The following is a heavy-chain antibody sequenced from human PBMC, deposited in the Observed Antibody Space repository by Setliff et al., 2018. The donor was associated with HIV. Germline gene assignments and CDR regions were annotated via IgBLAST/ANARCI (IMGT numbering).Heavy chain of an antibody. CDR1: GASFSSYY. CDR3: ARAAGYSSQLSNFDY. D-gene: IGHD6-13*01. Sequence: SETLSLTCAFYGASFSSYYWNWIRQPPGKGLEWIGEINHSGSTNYNASLKSRVTMSVDTSKNQFSLKLSSVTAADTAVYYCARAAGYSSQLSNFDYWGQGTLVTVSS. J-gene: IGHJ4*02. CDR2: INHSGST. V-gene: IGHV4-34*01.